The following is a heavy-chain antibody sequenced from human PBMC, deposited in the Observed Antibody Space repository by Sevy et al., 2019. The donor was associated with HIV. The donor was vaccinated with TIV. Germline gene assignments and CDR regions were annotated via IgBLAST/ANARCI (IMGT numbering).Heavy chain of an antibody. CDR1: GGSISSYF. D-gene: IGHD6-6*01. Sequence: SETLSLTCSVSGGSISSYFWTWVRQSPGKGLEWIGNIYFTGNTDFSPSLKSRGTLSLATSKSQFTLTLKSVTAADTAIYFCARDSTSRPRVLDYWGQGTLVTVSS. CDR2: IYFTGNT. V-gene: IGHV4-59*01. J-gene: IGHJ4*02. CDR3: ARDSTSRPRVLDY.